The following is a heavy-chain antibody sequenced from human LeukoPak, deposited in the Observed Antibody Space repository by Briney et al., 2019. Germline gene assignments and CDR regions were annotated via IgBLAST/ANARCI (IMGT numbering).Heavy chain of an antibody. CDR2: MNPNSGNT. D-gene: IGHD4-17*01. V-gene: IGHV1-8*01. J-gene: IGHJ4*02. CDR3: ARVGNYGDFDF. Sequence: EASVKVSCKASGYSFTSYDINWVRQAAGQGLEWMGWMNPNSGNTGYGQKFQGRVTMTRSTSMTTAYMELSSLRSEDTAIYYCARVGNYGDFDFWGQGTLVTVSS. CDR1: GYSFTSYD.